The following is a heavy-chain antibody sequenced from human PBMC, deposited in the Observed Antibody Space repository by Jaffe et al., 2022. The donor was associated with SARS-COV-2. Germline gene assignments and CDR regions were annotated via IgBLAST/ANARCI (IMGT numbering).Heavy chain of an antibody. J-gene: IGHJ4*02. V-gene: IGHV5-10-1*03. Sequence: EVRLVQSGPEVKKAGESLRIFCQGSQFSVTGYWLAWVRQMPGKGLEWVARIDPGDSHTIYSPSFQGRVTVTADRSTSTAYLEWSHLKASDTAMYYCASLPYFDNWGQGTLVTVSS. CDR1: QFSVTGYW. CDR3: ASLPYFDN. CDR2: IDPGDSHT.